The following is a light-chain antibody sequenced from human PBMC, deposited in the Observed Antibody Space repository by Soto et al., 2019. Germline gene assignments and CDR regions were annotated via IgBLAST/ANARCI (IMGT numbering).Light chain of an antibody. CDR1: SSNIGNNY. CDR3: GTWDSSLSAWV. Sequence: QSVLTQPPSVSAAPGQKVTLSCSGSSSNIGNNYVSWYQQLPGTAPKLHIYDNNKRPSGIPDRFSGSKSGTSATLGITGLQTGDEADYYCGTWDSSLSAWVFGGGTKLTVL. J-gene: IGLJ3*02. CDR2: DNN. V-gene: IGLV1-51*01.